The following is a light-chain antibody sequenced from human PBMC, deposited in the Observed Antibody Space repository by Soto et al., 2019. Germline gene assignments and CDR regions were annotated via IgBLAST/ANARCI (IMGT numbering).Light chain of an antibody. Sequence: EIVLTQSPATLSLSPGERATLSCRASQSVSSYLAWYQQKPGQAPRLLIYDASNRATGIPARFSGSGSGTDFTLTISSLEPEDFAVYYCQQRSYWLPPRTFGQGTEV. CDR1: QSVSSY. CDR3: QQRSYWLPPRT. V-gene: IGKV3-11*01. J-gene: IGKJ1*01. CDR2: DAS.